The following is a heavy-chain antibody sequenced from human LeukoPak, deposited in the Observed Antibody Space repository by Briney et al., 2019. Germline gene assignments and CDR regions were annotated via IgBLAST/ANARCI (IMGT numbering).Heavy chain of an antibody. D-gene: IGHD6-19*01. CDR2: IIPIFGTA. CDR1: GGTFSSYA. V-gene: IGHV1-69*05. J-gene: IGHJ3*02. CDR3: ARDSRQEGIAVDGGDAFDI. Sequence: SVEVSCKASGGTFSSYAISWVRQAPGQGLEWMGGIIPIFGTANYAQKFQGRVTITTDESTRTAYMELSSLRSEDTAVYYCARDSRQEGIAVDGGDAFDIWGQGTMVTVCS.